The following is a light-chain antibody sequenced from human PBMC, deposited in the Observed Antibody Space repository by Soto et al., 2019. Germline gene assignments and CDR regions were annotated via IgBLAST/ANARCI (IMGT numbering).Light chain of an antibody. CDR2: SAS. V-gene: IGKV1-9*01. Sequence: DIQLTQSPSVLSASVGYTVTITCRASQALSNYLAWYQQKPGKAPDLLIYSASTLQSGVPSRFSGSGSETEFSLTIRALQPEDFATYYCQQLSRYPLTFGGGTTVDIK. CDR3: QQLSRYPLT. J-gene: IGKJ4*01. CDR1: QALSNY.